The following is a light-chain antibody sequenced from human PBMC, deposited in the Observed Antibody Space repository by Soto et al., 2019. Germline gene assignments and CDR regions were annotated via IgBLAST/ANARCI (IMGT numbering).Light chain of an antibody. CDR3: QQSYTTPSIT. CDR1: QSISTY. Sequence: DIQMTQSPSSLSASVGDRVTITCRASQSISTYLNWYQQKPGKAPKLLMYASSSLQSGVPSRFSGSGSGTYFTLTISSLQPEDFASYYCQQSYTTPSITFGQGTRLEIK. J-gene: IGKJ5*01. CDR2: ASS. V-gene: IGKV1-39*01.